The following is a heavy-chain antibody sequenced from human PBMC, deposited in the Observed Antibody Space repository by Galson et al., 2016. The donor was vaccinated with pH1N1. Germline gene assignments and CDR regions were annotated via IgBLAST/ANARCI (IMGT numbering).Heavy chain of an antibody. CDR1: GFTLSDYW. D-gene: IGHD5-24*01. CDR2: IKPDGSQT. V-gene: IGHV3-7*03. Sequence: SLRLSCAASGFTLSDYWMNWVRQAPGKGLEWVANIKPDGSQTYYVDSVKGRFTISRDNVKNSMFLHMYSLRAEDTAGYYCARAVATRESFWGQGTLVTVSS. J-gene: IGHJ4*02. CDR3: ARAVATRESF.